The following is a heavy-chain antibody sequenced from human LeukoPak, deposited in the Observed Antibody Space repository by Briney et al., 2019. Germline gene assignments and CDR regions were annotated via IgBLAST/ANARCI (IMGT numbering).Heavy chain of an antibody. D-gene: IGHD1-26*01. CDR2: IYYSGST. Sequence: SETLSLTCTVSGGSISTYYWSWIRQPPGKGLEWIGYIYYSGSTNYNPSLKSRVTISVDTSKNQFSLKLSSVTAADTAVYYCSRGSGSYAEDAFDIWGQGTMVTVSS. V-gene: IGHV4-59*08. CDR1: GGSISTYY. J-gene: IGHJ3*02. CDR3: SRGSGSYAEDAFDI.